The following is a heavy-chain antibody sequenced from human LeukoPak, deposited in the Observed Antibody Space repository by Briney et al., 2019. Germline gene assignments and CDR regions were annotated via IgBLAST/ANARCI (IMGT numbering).Heavy chain of an antibody. Sequence: NASETLSLTCAVYGGSFSGYYWSWIRQPPGKGLEWIGEINHSGSTNYNPSLKSRVTISVETSKNQFSLKLSSVPAADTALYYCARDYSGSYLGYFDYWGQGTLVTVSS. CDR2: INHSGST. CDR1: GGSFSGYY. D-gene: IGHD1-26*01. CDR3: ARDYSGSYLGYFDY. J-gene: IGHJ4*02. V-gene: IGHV4-34*01.